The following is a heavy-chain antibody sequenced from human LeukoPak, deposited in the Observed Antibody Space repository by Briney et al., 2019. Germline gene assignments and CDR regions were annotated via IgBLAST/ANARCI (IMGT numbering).Heavy chain of an antibody. J-gene: IGHJ3*02. CDR2: ISGSGGST. CDR1: GFTFSSYA. Sequence: PGGSLRLSCAASGFTFSSYAMSWVRQASGKGLEWVSAISGSGGSTYYADSVKGRFTISRDNAKNSLYLQMNSLRAEDTAVYYCARSIVVVPARRGAFDIWGQGTMVTVSS. CDR3: ARSIVVVPARRGAFDI. V-gene: IGHV3-23*01. D-gene: IGHD2-2*01.